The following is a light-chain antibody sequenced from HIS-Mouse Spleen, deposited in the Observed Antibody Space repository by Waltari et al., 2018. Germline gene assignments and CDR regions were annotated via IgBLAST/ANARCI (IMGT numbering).Light chain of an antibody. V-gene: IGLV2-14*01. CDR2: EVS. CDR3: SSYTSSSTF. J-gene: IGLJ1*01. Sequence: QSALTQPASVSGSPGQSITISCTGTSSDVGGYNYVSWYQQHPGKAPKLMIYEVSNRPAGVSNRLSGSKSGNTASLTISGLQAEDEADYYCSSYTSSSTFFGTGTKVTVL. CDR1: SSDVGGYNY.